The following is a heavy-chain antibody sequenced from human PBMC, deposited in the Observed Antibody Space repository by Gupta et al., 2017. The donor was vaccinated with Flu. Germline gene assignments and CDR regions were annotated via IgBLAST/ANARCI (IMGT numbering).Heavy chain of an antibody. V-gene: IGHV1-18*01. CDR3: ARVRDIAARDKFDY. Sequence: FTSYGISWVRQAPGQGLEWMGWISAYNGNTNYAQKLQGRVTMTTDTSTSTAYMELRSLRSDDTAVYYCARVRDIAARDKFDYWGQGTLVTVSS. CDR1: FTSYG. J-gene: IGHJ4*02. CDR2: ISAYNGNT. D-gene: IGHD6-6*01.